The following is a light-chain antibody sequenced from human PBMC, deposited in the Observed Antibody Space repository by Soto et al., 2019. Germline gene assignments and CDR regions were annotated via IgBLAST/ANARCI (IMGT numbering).Light chain of an antibody. CDR1: SSTIGSNF. CDR2: GND. CDR3: AAWDDTLNGGV. V-gene: IGLV1-44*01. Sequence: QLVLTQPPSASGTPGQGVTISCSGSSSTIGSNFVVWYQQLPGTAPKLLIYGNDRRPSGVPDRFSGSKSGTSASLAITGLQSEDEADYYCAAWDDTLNGGVFGGGTKLTVL. J-gene: IGLJ3*02.